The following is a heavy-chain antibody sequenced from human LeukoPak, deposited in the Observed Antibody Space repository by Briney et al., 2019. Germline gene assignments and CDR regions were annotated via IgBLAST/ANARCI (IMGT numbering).Heavy chain of an antibody. J-gene: IGHJ3*02. V-gene: IGHV3-48*01. CDR3: AKCILELDTAWDALDI. CDR1: GFTFTSYS. Sequence: GGSLRLSCAASGFTFTSYSMNWVRQAPGKGLEWLSYITSSSSTIYYADSVKGRFTISRDNSKNTLYLQMNSLRAEDTAVYYCAKCILELDTAWDALDIWGQGTMVTVSS. CDR2: ITSSSSTI. D-gene: IGHD5-18*01.